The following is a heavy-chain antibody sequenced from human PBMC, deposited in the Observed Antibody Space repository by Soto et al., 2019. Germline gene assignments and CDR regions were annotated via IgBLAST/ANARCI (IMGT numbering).Heavy chain of an antibody. D-gene: IGHD3-10*01. Sequence: ASLKVSCKDSGDTFTSYGISWVRQAPGQGLEWMGWISAYNGNTNYAQKLQGRVTMTTDTSTSTAYMELRSLRSDDTAVYYCARDWAVTMVRREALLWFDPCGQGTLVTVSS. V-gene: IGHV1-18*04. CDR2: ISAYNGNT. J-gene: IGHJ5*02. CDR1: GDTFTSYG. CDR3: ARDWAVTMVRREALLWFDP.